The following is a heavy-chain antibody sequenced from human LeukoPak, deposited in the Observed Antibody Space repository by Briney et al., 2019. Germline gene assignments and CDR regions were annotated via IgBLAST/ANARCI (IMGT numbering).Heavy chain of an antibody. CDR1: GYRFTNYW. CDR2: IYPGDSDT. V-gene: IGHV5-51*01. CDR3: VLAGSGSYYFDY. Sequence: RGESLKISCKGFGYRFTNYWIGWVRQMPGKGLEWMGIIYPGDSDTRYSPSFQGQVTISADKSINTAYLQWSSLKASDTAMYYCVLAGSGSYYFDYWGQGILVTVSS. J-gene: IGHJ4*02. D-gene: IGHD3-10*01.